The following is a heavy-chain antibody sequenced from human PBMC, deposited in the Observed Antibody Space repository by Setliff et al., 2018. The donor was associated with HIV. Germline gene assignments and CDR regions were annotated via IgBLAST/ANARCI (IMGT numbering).Heavy chain of an antibody. Sequence: PGGSLRLSCAASGFTFSSYGMHWVRQAPGKGLEWVAVIWYDGSNKYYADSVKGRFTISRDNSKNTLYLQMNSLRAEDTAVYYCAKDVGGDYYYYMDVWGKGTTVTVSS. CDR2: IWYDGSNK. D-gene: IGHD3-10*01. CDR3: AKDVGGDYYYYMDV. CDR1: GFTFSSYG. V-gene: IGHV3-30*02. J-gene: IGHJ6*03.